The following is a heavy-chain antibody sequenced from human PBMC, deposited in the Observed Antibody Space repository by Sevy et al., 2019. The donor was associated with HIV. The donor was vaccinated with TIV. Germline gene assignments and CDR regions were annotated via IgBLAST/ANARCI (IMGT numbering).Heavy chain of an antibody. J-gene: IGHJ3*02. CDR3: AVLRWGGYDAFDI. CDR2: INPSGGST. CDR1: GYTFTSYY. V-gene: IGHV1-46*01. D-gene: IGHD4-17*01. Sequence: GASVKVSCKASGYTFTSYYMHWVRQAPGQGLEWMGIINPSGGSTSYAQKFQGRVTMTRDTSTSTVYMELSSLRSEDTAVYYCAVLRWGGYDAFDIWGQGTMVTVSS.